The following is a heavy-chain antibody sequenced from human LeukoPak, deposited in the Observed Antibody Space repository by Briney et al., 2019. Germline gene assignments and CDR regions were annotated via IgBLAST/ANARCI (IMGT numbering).Heavy chain of an antibody. J-gene: IGHJ6*02. CDR2: INSDGSST. CDR1: GFSFSSFA. CDR3: ARDIGDFWSGYYRDYYYGMDV. D-gene: IGHD3-3*01. V-gene: IGHV3-74*01. Sequence: PGGSLRLSCSASGFSFSSFAMHWVRQAPGKGLVWVSRINSDGSSTSYADSVKGRFTISRDNAKNTLYLQMNSLRAEDTAVYYCARDIGDFWSGYYRDYYYGMDVWGQGTTVTVSS.